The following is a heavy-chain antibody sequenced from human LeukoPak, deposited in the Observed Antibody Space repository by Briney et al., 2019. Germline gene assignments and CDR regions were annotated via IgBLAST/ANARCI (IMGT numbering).Heavy chain of an antibody. Sequence: GGSLRLSCAASGFTFSSYGMHWVRQAPGKGLEWVAVIWYDGSNKYYADSVKGRFTISRDNSKNTLYLQMNSLRAEDTAVYYCARDSDIVVVPAAMHGAFDIWGQGTMVTVSP. D-gene: IGHD2-2*01. V-gene: IGHV3-33*01. CDR1: GFTFSSYG. CDR2: IWYDGSNK. CDR3: ARDSDIVVVPAAMHGAFDI. J-gene: IGHJ3*02.